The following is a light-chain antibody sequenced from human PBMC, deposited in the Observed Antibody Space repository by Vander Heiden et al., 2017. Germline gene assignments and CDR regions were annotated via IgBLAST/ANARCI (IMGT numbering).Light chain of an antibody. CDR3: QAWDSSTVV. J-gene: IGLJ2*01. Sequence: SSELTQPPSVSVSPGQTTSITCSGDKLSAIYASWYQQKPGQSPVLVMYEDTKRPSGIPERFSGSNSGDTATLTISGTQAMDEADYYCQAWDSSTVVFGGGTKLTVL. CDR2: EDT. CDR1: KLSAIY. V-gene: IGLV3-1*01.